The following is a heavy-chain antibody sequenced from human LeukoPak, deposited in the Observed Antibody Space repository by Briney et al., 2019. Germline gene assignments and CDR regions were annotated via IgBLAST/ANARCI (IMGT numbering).Heavy chain of an antibody. CDR1: GGFISSGGYY. CDR3: ARDLANYYDSSGHFDY. D-gene: IGHD3-22*01. V-gene: IGHV4-31*03. Sequence: SETLSLTCTVSGGFISSGGYYWSWIRQHPGKGLEWIGYIYYSGSTYYNPSLKSRVTISVDTSENQFSLKLSSVTAADTAVYYCARDLANYYDSSGHFDYWGQGTLVTVSS. CDR2: IYYSGST. J-gene: IGHJ4*02.